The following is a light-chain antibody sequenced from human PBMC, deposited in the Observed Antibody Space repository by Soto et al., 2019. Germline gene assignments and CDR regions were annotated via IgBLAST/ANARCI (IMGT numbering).Light chain of an antibody. V-gene: IGLV2-11*01. CDR1: SSDVGGYNY. CDR2: DVS. CDR3: CSYAGSYTFV. J-gene: IGLJ1*01. Sequence: QSVLTQPRSVSGAAGGSVTISYTGTSSDVGGYNYVSWYQQHPGKAPKLMICDVSKRPSGVPDRFSGSKSGNTASLTISGLQAEDEADYYCCSYAGSYTFVFGTGTRSPS.